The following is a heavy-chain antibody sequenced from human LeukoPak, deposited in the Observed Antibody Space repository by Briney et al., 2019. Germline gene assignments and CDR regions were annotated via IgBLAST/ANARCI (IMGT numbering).Heavy chain of an antibody. CDR1: GGSISSGGYS. CDR2: IYHSGST. CDR3: ASGGDHSYDILTG. J-gene: IGHJ4*02. V-gene: IGHV4-30-2*01. Sequence: SETLSLSCAVSGGSISSGGYSWSWIRQPPGKGLEWIGYIYHSGSTYYNPSLKSRVTISVDRSKNQFSLKLSSVTAADTAVYYCASGGDHSYDILTGWGQGTLVTVSS. D-gene: IGHD3-9*01.